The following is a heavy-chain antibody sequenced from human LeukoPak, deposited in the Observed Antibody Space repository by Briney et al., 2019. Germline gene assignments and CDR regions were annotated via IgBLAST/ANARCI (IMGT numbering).Heavy chain of an antibody. CDR3: AMTPYGSGKQ. CDR1: GGSISSSNW. CDR2: IYYSGST. D-gene: IGHD3-10*01. Sequence: GTLSLTCAVSGGSISSSNWWSWVRQPPGKGLEWIGYIYYSGSTNYNPSLKSRVTISVDTSKNQFSLKLSSVTAADTAVYYCAMTPYGSGKQWGQGTLVTVSS. J-gene: IGHJ4*02. V-gene: IGHV4-4*02.